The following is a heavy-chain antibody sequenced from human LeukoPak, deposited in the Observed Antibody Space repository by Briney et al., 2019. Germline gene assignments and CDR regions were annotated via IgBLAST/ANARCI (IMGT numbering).Heavy chain of an antibody. J-gene: IGHJ4*02. V-gene: IGHV1-8*03. CDR2: MNPNSGNT. Sequence: ASVKVSCKTSGYTFCTYDINWVRQAAGQGLEWMGWMNPNSGNTGFAQKFQGRVTITADESTSTAYMELSSLRSEDTAVYYCATDYGDYAFDYWGQGTLVTVSS. D-gene: IGHD4-17*01. CDR1: GYTFCTYD. CDR3: ATDYGDYAFDY.